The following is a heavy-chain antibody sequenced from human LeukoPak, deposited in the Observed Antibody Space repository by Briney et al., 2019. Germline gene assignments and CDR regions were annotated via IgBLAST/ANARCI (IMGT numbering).Heavy chain of an antibody. CDR3: VKHPPWRGVF. V-gene: IGHV3-15*01. CDR2: IKTNIDGGTT. D-gene: IGHD3-10*01. J-gene: IGHJ4*02. Sequence: PGGSLRLSCAASGFTFSSYEMTWVRQAPGKGLEWVGQIKTNIDGGTTDYAAPVKGRFIISRDDSKNRLFLEMNSLKTEDTAVYYCVKHPPWRGVFWGQGTLVTVSS. CDR1: GFTFSSYE.